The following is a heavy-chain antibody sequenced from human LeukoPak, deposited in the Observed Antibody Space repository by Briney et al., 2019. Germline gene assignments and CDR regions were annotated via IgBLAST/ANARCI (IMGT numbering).Heavy chain of an antibody. CDR3: AKDAQGLVRGGIYFDF. J-gene: IGHJ4*02. D-gene: IGHD6-19*01. Sequence: AGGSLRLSGAASGFTFKTYARNWVRQVPGKGPEWVSSMSGSGSSTDYADSVKGRFTISRDNSKNTLYLQMNSLRAEDTALYYCAKDAQGLVRGGIYFDFWGQGSLVTVSS. V-gene: IGHV3-23*01. CDR2: MSGSGSST. CDR1: GFTFKTYA.